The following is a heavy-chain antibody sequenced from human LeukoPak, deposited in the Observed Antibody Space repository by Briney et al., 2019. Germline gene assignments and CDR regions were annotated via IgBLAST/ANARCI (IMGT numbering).Heavy chain of an antibody. Sequence: PGGSLRLSCAASGFTFSSYSMNWVRQAPGKGLEWVAVISYDGSNKYYADSVKGRFTISRDNSKNTLYLQMNSLRAGDTAVYYCAKDRDIAAAGYYFDYWGQGTLVTVSS. D-gene: IGHD6-13*01. CDR3: AKDRDIAAAGYYFDY. J-gene: IGHJ4*02. CDR1: GFTFSSYS. V-gene: IGHV3-30*18. CDR2: ISYDGSNK.